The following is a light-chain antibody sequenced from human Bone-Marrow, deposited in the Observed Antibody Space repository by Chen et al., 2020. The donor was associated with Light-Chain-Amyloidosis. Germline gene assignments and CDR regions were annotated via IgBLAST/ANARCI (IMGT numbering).Light chain of an antibody. CDR2: WAS. V-gene: IGKV4-1*01. CDR1: RTVLYSSNNKNY. Sequence: DIVMTQSPDSLSVALCEKATLNCKSSRTVLYSSNNKNYLAWYQQKPGQPPELLIYWASTRESGVPDRFIGSGSGTDFTLTISSLQAEDVAVYYCQEYYSTPWTFGQGTKVEIK. J-gene: IGKJ1*01. CDR3: QEYYSTPWT.